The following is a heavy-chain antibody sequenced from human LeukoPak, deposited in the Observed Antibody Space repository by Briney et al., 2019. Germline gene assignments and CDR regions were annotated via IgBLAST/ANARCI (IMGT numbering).Heavy chain of an antibody. CDR3: ARGGAVAGTGYFDY. D-gene: IGHD6-19*01. J-gene: IGHJ4*02. CDR2: SIPIIGTA. Sequence: SVKLSCKASGGTCSIYANSWGRHPPRQGLGWMGGSIPIIGTATYDKTFQGRVTITTVESTSTAYIEMSSLMTEATAVYYCARGGAVAGTGYFDYWGQGTLVTVSS. V-gene: IGHV1-69*05. CDR1: GGTCSIYA.